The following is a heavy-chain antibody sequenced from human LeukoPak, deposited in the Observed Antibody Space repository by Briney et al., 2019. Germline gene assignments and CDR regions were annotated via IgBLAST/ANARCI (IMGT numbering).Heavy chain of an antibody. V-gene: IGHV3-48*03. J-gene: IGHJ3*02. CDR2: ISSSGRTI. CDR3: AKGFPPRLELDVDAFDI. D-gene: IGHD1-7*01. Sequence: GGSLRLSCAASGFTFSSYEMDWVRQAPGKGLEWISYISSSGRTIKYADSVKGRFTISRDNAKNSLYLQMNSLRAEDTALYYCAKGFPPRLELDVDAFDIWGQGTMVTVSS. CDR1: GFTFSSYE.